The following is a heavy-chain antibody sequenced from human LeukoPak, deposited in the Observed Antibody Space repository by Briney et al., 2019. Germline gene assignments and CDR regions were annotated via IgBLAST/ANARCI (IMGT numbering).Heavy chain of an antibody. Sequence: GGSLRLSCAASGFTFSTYWMKWVRQAPGKGLEWVASIKEDGSDKYYVDSVKGRLSISRDNAKNSLYLQMNSLRTEDTAVYYCAKGGHYKFDYLGQGTLVTVSS. CDR1: GFTFSTYW. CDR2: IKEDGSDK. J-gene: IGHJ4*02. CDR3: AKGGHYKFDY. D-gene: IGHD4-11*01. V-gene: IGHV3-7*01.